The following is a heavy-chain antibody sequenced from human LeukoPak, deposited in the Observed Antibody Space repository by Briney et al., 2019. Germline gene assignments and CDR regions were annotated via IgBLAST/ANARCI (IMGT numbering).Heavy chain of an antibody. V-gene: IGHV3-48*03. D-gene: IGHD6-6*01. J-gene: IGHJ4*02. CDR3: AKDMRGSSGFDY. Sequence: PGGSLRLSCAASGFTFSSYEMNWVRQAPGKGLEWVSYISSSGSTIYYADSVKGRFTISRDNAKNPLYLQMNSLRAEDTALYYCAKDMRGSSGFDYWGQGTLVTVSS. CDR1: GFTFSSYE. CDR2: ISSSGSTI.